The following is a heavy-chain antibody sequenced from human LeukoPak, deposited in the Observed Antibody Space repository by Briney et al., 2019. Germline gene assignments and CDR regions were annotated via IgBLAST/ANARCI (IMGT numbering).Heavy chain of an antibody. J-gene: IGHJ6*03. D-gene: IGHD6-6*01. CDR1: GGSISSSSYY. CDR2: IYYSGST. Sequence: SETLSLTCTVSGGSISSSSYYWGWIRQPPGKGLEWIGSIYYSGSTYYNPSLKSRVTISVDTSKNQFSLKLSSVTAADTAVYYCARQTARHYYYYYMDVWGKGTTVTVSS. V-gene: IGHV4-39*01. CDR3: ARQTARHYYYYYMDV.